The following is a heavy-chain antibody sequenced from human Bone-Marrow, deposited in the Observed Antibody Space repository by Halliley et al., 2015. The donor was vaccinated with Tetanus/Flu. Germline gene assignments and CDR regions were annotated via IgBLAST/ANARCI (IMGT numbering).Heavy chain of an antibody. CDR1: GLTVSSNY. Sequence: SLRLSCAASGLTVSSNYMSWVRQAPGTGLEWVSIIHTDGNTDYADSVKGRFTISRDSSKNTLYLQMNSLRAEDTAVYYCARGRGGNYDCWGQGTLVTVSS. V-gene: IGHV3-53*01. CDR3: ARGRGGNYDC. CDR2: IHTDGNT. J-gene: IGHJ4*02. D-gene: IGHD1-7*01.